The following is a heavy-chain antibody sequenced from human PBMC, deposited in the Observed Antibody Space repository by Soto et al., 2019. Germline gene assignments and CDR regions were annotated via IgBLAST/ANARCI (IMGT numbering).Heavy chain of an antibody. Sequence: QVQLVQSGAEVKKPWASVTVSCKASGYTFTSSGISLVRQSPGQGLEWMGWISAYNGNTNYAQKLQGRVTMTTDTSTSTAYMELRSLRSDATAVYDCAREAAAGTLDYWGQGNLVPVSS. J-gene: IGHJ4*02. CDR3: AREAAAGTLDY. D-gene: IGHD6-13*01. CDR1: GYTFTSSG. V-gene: IGHV1-18*01. CDR2: ISAYNGNT.